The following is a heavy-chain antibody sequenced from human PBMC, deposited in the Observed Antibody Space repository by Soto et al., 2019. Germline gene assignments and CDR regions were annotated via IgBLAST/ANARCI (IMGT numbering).Heavy chain of an antibody. CDR2: IYPGDSDT. V-gene: IGHV5-51*01. CDR3: ASGRGSGNWFDP. D-gene: IGHD3-10*01. CDR1: GYRFTNFW. J-gene: IGHJ5*02. Sequence: PGESLKISCKAFGYRFTNFWIAWMRQMPGKGLEWMGVIYPGDSDTRYSPSFQGQVTISADKSISTAYLQWSSLKASDTAMYYCASGRGSGNWFDPWGQGTLVTVSS.